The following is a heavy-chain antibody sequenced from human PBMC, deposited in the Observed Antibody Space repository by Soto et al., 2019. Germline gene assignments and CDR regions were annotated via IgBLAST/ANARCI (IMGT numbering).Heavy chain of an antibody. CDR1: GFTFDDYA. Sequence: EVQLVESGGGLVQPGRSLRLSCAASGFTFDDYAMHWVRQAPGKGLEWVSGISWNSGSIGYADSVKGRFTISRDNAKNSLYLQMNSLRAEDTALYYCAKDIGDYGDYEVFDYWGQGTLVTVSS. CDR2: ISWNSGSI. D-gene: IGHD4-17*01. CDR3: AKDIGDYGDYEVFDY. V-gene: IGHV3-9*01. J-gene: IGHJ4*02.